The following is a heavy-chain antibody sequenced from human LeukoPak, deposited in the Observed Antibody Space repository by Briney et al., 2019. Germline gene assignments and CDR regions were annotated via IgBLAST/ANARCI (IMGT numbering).Heavy chain of an antibody. CDR1: GGSFSGYY. D-gene: IGHD3-10*01. CDR2: IYHSGST. J-gene: IGHJ5*02. CDR3: ARRLYGSGTLKDWLDP. Sequence: SETLSLTCAVYGGSFSGYYWSWIRQPPGKGLEWIGSIYHSGSTYYNPSLKSRVTISVDTSKNQFSLKLSSVTAADTAVYYCARRLYGSGTLKDWLDPWGQGTLVTVSS. V-gene: IGHV4-34*01.